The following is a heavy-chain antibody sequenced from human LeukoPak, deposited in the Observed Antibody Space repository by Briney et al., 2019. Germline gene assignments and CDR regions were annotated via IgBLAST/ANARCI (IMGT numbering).Heavy chain of an antibody. V-gene: IGHV3-49*04. Sequence: GGSLRLSCTAPGFTFGVYAMSCVRQAPGEGLGWVCFIRSKAYGGTTEYAASVKGRFTISRDDSKSIAYLQMNSLKTEDTAVYYCARNLAGHFGGFYFDYWGPGTLVTVSS. CDR3: ARNLAGHFGGFYFDY. CDR1: GFTFGVYA. CDR2: IRSKAYGGTT. J-gene: IGHJ4*02. D-gene: IGHD2-21*01.